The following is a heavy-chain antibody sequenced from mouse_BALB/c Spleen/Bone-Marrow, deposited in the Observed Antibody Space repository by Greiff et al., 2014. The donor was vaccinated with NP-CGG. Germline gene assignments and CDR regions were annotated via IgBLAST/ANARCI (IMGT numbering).Heavy chain of an antibody. CDR3: ARGVPMDY. CDR2: IYPGDGDT. V-gene: IGHV1-80*01. CDR1: GYAFSSYW. J-gene: IGHJ4*01. Sequence: VKLMESGAELVRPGSSVKISCKASGYAFSSYWMNWVKQRPGQGLEWIGQIYPGDGDTNYNGKFKGKATLTADESSSTAYMQLSSLTSEDSAVYFCARGVPMDYWGQGTSVTVSS.